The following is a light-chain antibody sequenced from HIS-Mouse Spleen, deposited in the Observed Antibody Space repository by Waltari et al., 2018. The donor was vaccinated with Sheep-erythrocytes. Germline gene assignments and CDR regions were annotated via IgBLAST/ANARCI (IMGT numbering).Light chain of an antibody. J-gene: IGLJ1*01. CDR3: CSYAGRYNHV. CDR2: DFS. Sequence: QSALTQPRSVSGSPGQSVTISCTGTSSFVGVYNYVSWYQQHPGKAPKLMIYDFSQRPSGVPLGFSGSKSGNTASLTISGLQAEDEADYYCCSYAGRYNHVFATGTKVTVL. CDR1: SSFVGVYNY. V-gene: IGLV2-11*01.